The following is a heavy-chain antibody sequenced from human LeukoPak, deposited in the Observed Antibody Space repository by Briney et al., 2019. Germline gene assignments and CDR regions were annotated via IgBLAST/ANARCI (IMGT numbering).Heavy chain of an antibody. CDR3: ARVPTWWYCGGDCYGMDV. Sequence: GGSLRLSCAASGFTFSSHWMHWVRQAPGKGLVWVSRINSDGSSTRYADFVKGRFTISRDNAKNTLYLQMNSLRAEDTAVYYCARVPTWWYCGGDCYGMDVWGQGTTVTVSS. D-gene: IGHD2-21*01. CDR1: GFTFSSHW. CDR2: INSDGSST. V-gene: IGHV3-74*01. J-gene: IGHJ6*02.